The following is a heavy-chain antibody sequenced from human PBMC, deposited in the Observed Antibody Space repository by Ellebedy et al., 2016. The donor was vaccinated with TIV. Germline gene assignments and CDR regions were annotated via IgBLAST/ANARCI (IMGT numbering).Heavy chain of an antibody. D-gene: IGHD2/OR15-2a*01. Sequence: GGSLRLSCAASGFTFSSYVMSRVRQAPGKGLEWLSYISGSTTTIYYAASVRGRFTISRDNAKNSLYLQMDSLRDEDTAVYYCVREVFHAGSFDYWGQGTLVTVSS. CDR2: ISGSTTTI. CDR3: VREVFHAGSFDY. CDR1: GFTFSSYV. V-gene: IGHV3-48*02. J-gene: IGHJ4*02.